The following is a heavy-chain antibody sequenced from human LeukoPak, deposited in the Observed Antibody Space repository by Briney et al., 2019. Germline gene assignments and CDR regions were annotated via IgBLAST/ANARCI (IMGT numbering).Heavy chain of an antibody. Sequence: SETLSLTCTVSGGSISSYYWSWIRQPPGKGLERIGYIYYSGSTNYNPSLKSRVTISVDTSKNQFSLKLSSVTAADTAVYYCARGSGYSSGWYNPRPFDYWGQGTLVTVSS. CDR2: IYYSGST. CDR1: GGSISSYY. D-gene: IGHD6-19*01. V-gene: IGHV4-59*01. J-gene: IGHJ4*02. CDR3: ARGSGYSSGWYNPRPFDY.